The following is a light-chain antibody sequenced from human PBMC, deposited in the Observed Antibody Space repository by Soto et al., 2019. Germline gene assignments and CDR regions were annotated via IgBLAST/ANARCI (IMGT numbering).Light chain of an antibody. Sequence: EIVLTQSPATLSLSPGERATLSCRASQSVRRYLAWYQLKPGQAPRLLIYDSSNRAAGIPARFSGSGSETDFTPTIICREPEDVEIYYCQQRCHLHPLTCGGGTKVEIK. V-gene: IGKV3-11*01. CDR1: QSVRRY. CDR2: DSS. CDR3: QQRCHLHPLT. J-gene: IGKJ4*01.